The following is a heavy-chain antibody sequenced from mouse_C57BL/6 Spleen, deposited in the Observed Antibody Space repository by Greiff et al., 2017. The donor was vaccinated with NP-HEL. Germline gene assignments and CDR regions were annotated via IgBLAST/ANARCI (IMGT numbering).Heavy chain of an antibody. Sequence: QVQLQQSGPGLVQPSQSLSITCTVSGFSLTSYGVHWVRQPPGKGLEWLGVIWSGGSTGYNAAFISRLSISKDNSKSQVFFKMNSLQADDTAIYYCAKEDYGSSGGYFDVWGTGTTVTVSA. CDR2: IWSGGST. V-gene: IGHV2-4*01. CDR3: AKEDYGSSGGYFDV. J-gene: IGHJ1*03. D-gene: IGHD1-1*01. CDR1: GFSLTSYG.